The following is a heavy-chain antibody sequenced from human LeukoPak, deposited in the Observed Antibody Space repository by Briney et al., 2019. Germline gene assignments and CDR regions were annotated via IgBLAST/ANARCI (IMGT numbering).Heavy chain of an antibody. Sequence: GRSLRLSCAASGFTFSSYAMHWVRQSPGKGLEWVAVISYDGSNKYYADSVKGRFTISRDNSKNKLYLQMNSLRAEDTAVYYCARAPSSYYYGSGANWFDPWGQGTLVTVSS. J-gene: IGHJ5*02. CDR2: ISYDGSNK. D-gene: IGHD3-10*01. V-gene: IGHV3-30-3*01. CDR3: ARAPSSYYYGSGANWFDP. CDR1: GFTFSSYA.